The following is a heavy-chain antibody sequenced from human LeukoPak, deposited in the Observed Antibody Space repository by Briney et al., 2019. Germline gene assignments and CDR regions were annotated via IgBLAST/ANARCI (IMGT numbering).Heavy chain of an antibody. V-gene: IGHV3-30-3*01. Sequence: PGGSLRLSCAASGFTFSSYAMHWVRQAPGKGLEWVAVISYDGSNKYYADSVKGRFTISRDNSKNTLYLQMNSLRAEDTAVYYCARAYGPDDYWGQGTLVTVSS. CDR2: ISYDGSNK. D-gene: IGHD3-10*01. J-gene: IGHJ4*02. CDR1: GFTFSSYA. CDR3: ARAYGPDDY.